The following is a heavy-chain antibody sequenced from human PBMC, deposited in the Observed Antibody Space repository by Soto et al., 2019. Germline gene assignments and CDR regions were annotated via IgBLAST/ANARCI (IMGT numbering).Heavy chain of an antibody. CDR3: ARGLYSSGWSNYYYYGMDV. CDR1: GFTFSDYY. J-gene: IGHJ6*02. V-gene: IGHV3-11*01. CDR2: ISSSGSTI. D-gene: IGHD6-19*01. Sequence: QVQLVESGGGLVKPGGSLRLSCAASGFTFSDYYMSWIRQAPGKGLEWVSYISSSGSTIYYADSVKGRFTISRDNAKNXRXXQRNSLSAEDTAVYYCARGLYSSGWSNYYYYGMDVWGQGTTVTVSS.